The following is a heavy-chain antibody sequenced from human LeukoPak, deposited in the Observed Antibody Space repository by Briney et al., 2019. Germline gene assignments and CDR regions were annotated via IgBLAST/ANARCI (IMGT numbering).Heavy chain of an antibody. D-gene: IGHD6-25*01. CDR2: IYSGGST. CDR1: GFTFSSNY. CDR3: ARDFSPVGAAASWYSDL. Sequence: PGGSLRLSCAASGFTFSSNYMSWVRQAPGKGLEWVSVIYSGGSTYDADSVKGRFTISRDNSKNTLYLQMNSLRAEDTAVYYCARDFSPVGAAASWYSDLWGRGTLVTVSS. J-gene: IGHJ2*01. V-gene: IGHV3-53*01.